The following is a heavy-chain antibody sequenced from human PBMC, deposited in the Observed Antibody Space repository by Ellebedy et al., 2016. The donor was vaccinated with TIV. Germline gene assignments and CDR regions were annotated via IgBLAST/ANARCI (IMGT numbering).Heavy chain of an antibody. CDR3: ARHPPNSPLDY. CDR2: IYFSGST. Sequence: SETLSLTCTVSGGSISSYYWSWIRQPPGKGLEWIGYIYFSGSTNYNPSLKSRVTISVDTSKNQFSLKLSSVTATDTAVYYCARHPPNSPLDYWGQGTLVTVSS. D-gene: IGHD2-21*01. J-gene: IGHJ4*02. V-gene: IGHV4-59*08. CDR1: GGSISSYY.